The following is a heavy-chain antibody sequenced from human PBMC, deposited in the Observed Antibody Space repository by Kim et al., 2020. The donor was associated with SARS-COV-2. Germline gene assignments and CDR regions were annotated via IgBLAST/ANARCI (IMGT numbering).Heavy chain of an antibody. D-gene: IGHD1-1*01. CDR1: GFTFSNYA. J-gene: IGHJ4*02. CDR2: INSGLNT. CDR3: AQNWNVDY. V-gene: IGHV3-23*01. Sequence: GGSLRLSCVASGFTFSNYAVGWVRQAPGQGLEWVSIINSGLNTYYTDSVKGRFTISRDNSRNTLYLQMSRLGAEDTAVYYCAQNWNVDYWGQGTLVTVSS.